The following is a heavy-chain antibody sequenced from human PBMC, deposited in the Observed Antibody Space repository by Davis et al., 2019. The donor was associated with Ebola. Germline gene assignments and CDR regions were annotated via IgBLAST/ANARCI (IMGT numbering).Heavy chain of an antibody. Sequence: PGGSLRLSCAASGFTFSNYAMSWVRQAPGKGLEWVSTISGTGGSTYYADSVKGRFTISRDNSKNTLYLQMSSLRAEDTAVYYCVKDRYSSSSRPNWFDPWGQGTLVTVSS. D-gene: IGHD6-6*01. CDR1: GFTFSNYA. J-gene: IGHJ5*02. CDR2: ISGTGGST. CDR3: VKDRYSSSSRPNWFDP. V-gene: IGHV3-23*01.